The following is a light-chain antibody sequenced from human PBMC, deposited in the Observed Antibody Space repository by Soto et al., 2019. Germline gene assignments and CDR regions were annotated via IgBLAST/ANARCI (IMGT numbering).Light chain of an antibody. Sequence: HSALTQPRSVSGSPGQSLTISCTGTSSDVGYYNFVSWYQQHPGKTPKLMIYDVSKRPSGVPDRFSGSKSGNTASLTISGLQAEDEGDYYCCSYVGSYTVVFGGGTKVTVL. V-gene: IGLV2-11*01. CDR1: SSDVGYYNF. CDR3: CSYVGSYTVV. CDR2: DVS. J-gene: IGLJ2*01.